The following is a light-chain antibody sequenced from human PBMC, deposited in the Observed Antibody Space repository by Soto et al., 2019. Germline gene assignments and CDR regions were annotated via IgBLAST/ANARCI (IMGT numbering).Light chain of an antibody. CDR1: RSDVGGYAY. V-gene: IGLV2-11*01. Sequence: QSALTQPRSVYGSPGQSVTISCTGTRSDVGGYAYISWYQQHPGKVPKLIIYDVSKRPSGVPDRFSGSKSGNTASLTISGLQAEDEADYYCCSYAGSYTGVFGGGTKLTVL. CDR3: CSYAGSYTGV. CDR2: DVS. J-gene: IGLJ3*02.